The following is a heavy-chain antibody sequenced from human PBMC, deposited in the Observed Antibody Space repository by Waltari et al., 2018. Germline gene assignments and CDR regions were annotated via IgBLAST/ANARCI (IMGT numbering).Heavy chain of an antibody. V-gene: IGHV4-39*01. CDR1: GGSISRSSYY. CDR2: IYYSGRS. J-gene: IGHJ5*02. D-gene: IGHD5-12*01. CDR3: ARHWKKSGYRFDP. Sequence: QLQLQESGPGLVKPSETLSLTCTVSGGSISRSSYYWGWIRQSPGKGLEWIGSIYYSGRSDYNPTPKSRVTISGDTSKNQFSLELTSVTAADTAVYYCARHWKKSGYRFDPWGQGTLVTVSS.